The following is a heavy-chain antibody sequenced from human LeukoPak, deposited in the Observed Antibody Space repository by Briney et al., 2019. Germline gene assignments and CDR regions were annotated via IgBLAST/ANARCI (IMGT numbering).Heavy chain of an antibody. CDR1: GGSISSSNW. CDR3: HEYSSSSHSFDY. J-gene: IGHJ4*02. D-gene: IGHD6-6*01. V-gene: IGHV4-4*02. Sequence: SGTLSLTCAVSGGSISSSNWWSWVRQPPGKGLEWIGEIYHSGSTNYNPSLKSRVTISVDKSKNQFSLKLSSVTAADTAVYYCHEYSSSSHSFDYWGQGTLVTVSS. CDR2: IYHSGST.